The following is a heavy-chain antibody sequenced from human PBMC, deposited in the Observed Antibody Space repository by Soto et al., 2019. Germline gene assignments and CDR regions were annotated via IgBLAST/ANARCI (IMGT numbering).Heavy chain of an antibody. D-gene: IGHD4-17*01. CDR2: VSGTGGSA. CDR3: ARGSAYSDYDLEY. Sequence: GGSLRLSCAASGFTFSSYAMTWVRQAPGKGLEWVSGVSGTGGSAYYADSVKGRFTISRDISTNTLYLHMNSLRAEDTAVYYCARGSAYSDYDLEYWGQGTLVTVYS. J-gene: IGHJ4*02. V-gene: IGHV3-23*01. CDR1: GFTFSSYA.